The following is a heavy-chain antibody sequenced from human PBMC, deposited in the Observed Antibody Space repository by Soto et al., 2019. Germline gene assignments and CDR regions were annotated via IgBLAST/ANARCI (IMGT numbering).Heavy chain of an antibody. D-gene: IGHD3-10*01. CDR2: ISASGGTT. V-gene: IGHV3-23*01. Sequence: GGSLRLSCAASGFTFSSYAMTWVRQAPGKGLEWVSAISASGGTTYYADSVKGRFTVSRDNSKNTFYLQMNSLGAEDTAVYYCAKDRQSRITMARLDPWGQGTLVTVSS. J-gene: IGHJ5*02. CDR3: AKDRQSRITMARLDP. CDR1: GFTFSSYA.